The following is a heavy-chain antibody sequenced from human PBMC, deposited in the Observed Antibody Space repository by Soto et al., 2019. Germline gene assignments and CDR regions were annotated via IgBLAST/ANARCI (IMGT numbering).Heavy chain of an antibody. CDR3: ARVGYSSSSFDY. CDR1: GFSFSSYW. CDR2: IKEDGSDQ. D-gene: IGHD6-6*01. V-gene: IGHV3-7*03. Sequence: EVQLVESGGGLVQPGGSLRLSCAASGFSFSSYWMSWVRQAPGKGLEWVANIKEDGSDQHYVDSMKGRFTISRDNAKNSLYLLMNGLRVEDTAVYYCARVGYSSSSFDYWGQGTLVIVSS. J-gene: IGHJ4*02.